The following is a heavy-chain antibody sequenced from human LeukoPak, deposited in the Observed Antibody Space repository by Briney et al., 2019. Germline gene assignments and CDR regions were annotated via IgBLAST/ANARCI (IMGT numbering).Heavy chain of an antibody. J-gene: IGHJ5*02. D-gene: IGHD2-21*02. V-gene: IGHV1-18*01. CDR3: ARLRVTANWFDP. CDR2: ISAYNANT. CDR1: GYIFSSFG. Sequence: ASVKVSCKASGYIFSSFGISWMRQAPGQGLEWLGWISAYNANTNCAQKFQGRLTMTTDTSTSTAYMELMSLSSDDTAVYYCARLRVTANWFDPWGQGTLVTVSA.